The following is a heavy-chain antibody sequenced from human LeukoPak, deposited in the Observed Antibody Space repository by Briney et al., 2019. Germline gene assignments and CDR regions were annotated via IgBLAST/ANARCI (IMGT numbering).Heavy chain of an antibody. CDR1: GYTFIDYY. CDR2: INPNTGGT. J-gene: IGHJ4*02. D-gene: IGHD1-26*01. V-gene: IGHV1-2*02. Sequence: ASVTVSFKTSGYTFIDYYIHWVRQAPGQGLEWMGWINPNTGGTNYAQKFQGRVIMTRETSISTAYMDLSRLRSDDTAVYYCARAPGIVGKLAYWGQGTLVIVSS. CDR3: ARAPGIVGKLAY.